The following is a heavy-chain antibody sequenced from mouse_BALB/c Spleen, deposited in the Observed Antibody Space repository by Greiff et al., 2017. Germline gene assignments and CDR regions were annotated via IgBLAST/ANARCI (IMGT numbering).Heavy chain of an antibody. CDR3: ARGDYGSSSWFAY. CDR1: GFTFSSFG. J-gene: IGHJ3*01. Sequence: EVNLVESGGGLVKPGGSRKLSCAASGFTFSSFGMHWVRQAPEKGLEWVAYISSGSSTIYYADTVKGRFTISRDNPKNTLFLQMTSLRSEDTAMYYCARGDYGSSSWFAYWGQGTLVTVSA. V-gene: IGHV5-17*02. D-gene: IGHD1-1*01. CDR2: ISSGSSTI.